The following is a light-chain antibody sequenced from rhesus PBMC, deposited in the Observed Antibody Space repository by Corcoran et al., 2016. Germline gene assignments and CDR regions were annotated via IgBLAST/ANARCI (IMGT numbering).Light chain of an antibody. J-gene: IGKJ1*01. V-gene: IGKV1-25*01. CDR2: EAS. Sequence: DIQMTQSPSSLSASVGDRVTITCRASQGITNDLAWYQQKPGETPKLLIYEASTLQSGIPSRFSGSGSWTDFTLTISSLHSEDFATFYCQQYYSLPWTFGLGTKLDIQ. CDR3: QQYYSLPWT. CDR1: QGITND.